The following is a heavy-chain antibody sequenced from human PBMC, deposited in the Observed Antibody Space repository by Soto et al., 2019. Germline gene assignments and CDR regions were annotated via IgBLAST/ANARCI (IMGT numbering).Heavy chain of an antibody. J-gene: IGHJ4*02. D-gene: IGHD6-6*01. V-gene: IGHV4-31*03. CDR3: ARSQYSSSYIDY. Sequence: QVQLQESGPGLVKPSQTLPLTCTVSGGSISSGGYYWSWIRQHPGKGLEWIGYIYYSGSTYYNPSLTSRVTISVDTSKNPFSLKLRSVTDADTAVYYCARSQYSSSYIDYWGQGTLVTVSS. CDR1: GGSISSGGYY. CDR2: IYYSGST.